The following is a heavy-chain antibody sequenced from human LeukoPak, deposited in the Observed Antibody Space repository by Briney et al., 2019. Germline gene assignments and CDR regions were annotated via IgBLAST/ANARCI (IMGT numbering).Heavy chain of an antibody. Sequence: GGSLRLSCAASGFSFSSYWMNWVRRAPGRGLEWLANIKEDGSKQYYVDSVKGRFTFSRDNAKNSLYLQMDSLRAEDTAVYYCARDPGRQYSSIADVWGQGTTVTVSS. J-gene: IGHJ6*02. V-gene: IGHV3-7*03. D-gene: IGHD6-19*01. CDR3: ARDPGRQYSSIADV. CDR1: GFSFSSYW. CDR2: IKEDGSKQ.